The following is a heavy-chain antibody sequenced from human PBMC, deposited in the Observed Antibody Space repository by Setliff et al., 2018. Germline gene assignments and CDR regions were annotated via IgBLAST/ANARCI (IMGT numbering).Heavy chain of an antibody. CDR1: GYSISSGYY. V-gene: IGHV4-38-2*02. CDR2: IYHSGST. D-gene: IGHD6-19*01. Sequence: SSETLSLTCTVSGYSISSGYYWGWIRQPPGKGLEWIGSIYHSGSTYYNPSLKSRVTISVDTSKNQFSLKLSSVTAADTAAYYCARVGDSSGWYFSRYFDYWGQGTLVTVSS. J-gene: IGHJ4*02. CDR3: ARVGDSSGWYFSRYFDY.